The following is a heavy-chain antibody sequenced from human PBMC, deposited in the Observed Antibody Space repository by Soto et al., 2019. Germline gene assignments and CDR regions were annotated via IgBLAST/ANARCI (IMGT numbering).Heavy chain of an antibody. CDR3: ARDLRGYYDSSGWFCH. CDR1: GLTFSSYA. V-gene: IGHV3-30-3*01. D-gene: IGHD3-22*01. J-gene: IGHJ4*02. Sequence: QVQLVESGGGVVQPGRSLRLSCAASGLTFSSYAMHWVRQAPGNVLEWVAVISYDGSNKYYADSVKGRFTISRDNSKNTLYLQMNSLKAEDTAGYYCARDLRGYYDSSGWFCHWGQGTMVTVSS. CDR2: ISYDGSNK.